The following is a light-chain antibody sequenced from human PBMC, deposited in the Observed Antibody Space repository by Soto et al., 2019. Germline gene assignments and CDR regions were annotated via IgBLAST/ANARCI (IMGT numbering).Light chain of an antibody. J-gene: IGLJ2*01. CDR2: DVS. V-gene: IGLV2-14*01. CDR1: SSDVGGYNY. CDR3: SSYTSSIHVV. Sequence: QSALTQPASVSGSPGQSITISCTGTSSDVGGYNYVSWYQQHPGKAPKLMIYDVSNRPSGVSNRFSGSKSGNTASLTISGLQAEDEADYYCSSYTSSIHVVFGRGTKLTVL.